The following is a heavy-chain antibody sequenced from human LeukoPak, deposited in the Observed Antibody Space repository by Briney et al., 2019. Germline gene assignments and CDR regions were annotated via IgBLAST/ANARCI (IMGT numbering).Heavy chain of an antibody. Sequence: GASVKVPCKASGYTFTSYDINWVRQATGQGLEWMGWMNPNSGNTGYAQKFQGRVTMTRNTSISTAYMELSSLRSEDTAVYYCARGPGDSSGYYYVQAFDIWGQGTMVTVSS. D-gene: IGHD3-22*01. V-gene: IGHV1-8*01. CDR1: GYTFTSYD. J-gene: IGHJ3*02. CDR3: ARGPGDSSGYYYVQAFDI. CDR2: MNPNSGNT.